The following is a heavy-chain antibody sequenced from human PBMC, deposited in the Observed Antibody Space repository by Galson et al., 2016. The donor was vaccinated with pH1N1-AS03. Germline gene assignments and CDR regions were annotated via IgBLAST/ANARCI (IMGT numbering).Heavy chain of an antibody. CDR3: ARKPWGSTQGEY. D-gene: IGHD3-16*01. CDR1: GFTINNNY. V-gene: IGHV3-53*01. CDR2: IYGGGDT. J-gene: IGHJ4*02. Sequence: SLRLSCAASGFTINNNYMSWVRQAPGKGLEWVSVIYGGGDTFYADSVKGRFTISRDNSKNTVYLQMSSLRVEDTAVYYCARKPWGSTQGEYWGQGTLVTVSS.